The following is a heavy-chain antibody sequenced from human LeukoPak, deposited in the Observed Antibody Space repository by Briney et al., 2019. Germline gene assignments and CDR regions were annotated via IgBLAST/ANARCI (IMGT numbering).Heavy chain of an antibody. CDR3: ARVVVVAASPRPHWFDP. D-gene: IGHD2-15*01. CDR1: GGSISSYY. CDR2: IYYSGST. V-gene: IGHV4-59*08. J-gene: IGHJ5*02. Sequence: SETLSLTCTVSGGSISSYYWSWIRQPPGKGLEWIGYIYYSGSTNYNPSLKSRVTVSVDTSKNQFSLKLSSVTAADTAVYYCARVVVVAASPRPHWFDPWGQGTLVTVSS.